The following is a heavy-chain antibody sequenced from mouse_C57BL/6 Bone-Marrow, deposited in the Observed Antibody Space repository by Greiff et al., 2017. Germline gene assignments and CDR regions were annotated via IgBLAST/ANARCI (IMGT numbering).Heavy chain of an antibody. J-gene: IGHJ4*01. CDR2: ISNLAYSI. CDR3: AREGNWDDAMDY. Sequence: VQLKESGGGLVQPGGSLKLSCAASGFTFSDYGMAWVRQAPRKGPEWVAFISNLAYSIYYADTVTGRFTISRENAKNTLYLEMSSLRSEDTAMYYCAREGNWDDAMDYWGQGTSVTVSS. D-gene: IGHD4-1*01. CDR1: GFTFSDYG. V-gene: IGHV5-15*01.